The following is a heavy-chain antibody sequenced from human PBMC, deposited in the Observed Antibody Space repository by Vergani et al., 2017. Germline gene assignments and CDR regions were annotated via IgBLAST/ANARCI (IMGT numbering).Heavy chain of an antibody. CDR1: GYSISSGYY. V-gene: IGHV4-38-2*01. J-gene: IGHJ4*02. CDR3: ARLFSSFGYYFDY. D-gene: IGHD3-3*01. CDR2: IYHSGST. Sequence: QVQLQQWGAGLVKPSETLSLTCAVSGYSISSGYYWGWIRQPPGKGLEWIGSIYHSGSTYYNPSLKSRVTISVDTSKNQFSLKLSSVTAADTAVYYCARLFSSFGYYFDYWGQGTLVTVSS.